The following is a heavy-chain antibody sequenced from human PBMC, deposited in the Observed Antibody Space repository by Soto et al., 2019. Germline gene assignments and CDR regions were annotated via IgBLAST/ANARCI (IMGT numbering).Heavy chain of an antibody. Sequence: QVQLVQSGAEVKKPGASVKVSCKASGYTFTGYYMHWVRQAPGQGLEWMGWINPNSGGTNYAQKFQGWVTINRDTAISTAYMELSRLRSDDTAVYYCARGRSFHPIYHDWGQGTMVTVSS. CDR2: INPNSGGT. D-gene: IGHD3-3*01. V-gene: IGHV1-2*04. CDR3: ARGRSFHPIYHD. CDR1: GYTFTGYY. J-gene: IGHJ3*01.